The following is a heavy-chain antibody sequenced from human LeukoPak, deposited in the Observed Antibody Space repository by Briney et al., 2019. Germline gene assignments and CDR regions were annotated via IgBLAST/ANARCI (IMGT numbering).Heavy chain of an antibody. CDR2: IYTSGST. CDR1: GGSFSGYY. V-gene: IGHV4-59*10. Sequence: SETLSLTCAVYGGSFSGYYWSWIRQPAGKGLEWIGRIYTSGSTNYNPSLKSRVTMSVDTSKNQFSLKLSSVTAADTAVYNCARHDSSGYGAFDIWGQGTMVTVSS. J-gene: IGHJ3*02. CDR3: ARHDSSGYGAFDI. D-gene: IGHD3-22*01.